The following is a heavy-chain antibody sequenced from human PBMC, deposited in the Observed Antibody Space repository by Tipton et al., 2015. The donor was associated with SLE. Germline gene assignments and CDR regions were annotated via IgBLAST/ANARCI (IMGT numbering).Heavy chain of an antibody. J-gene: IGHJ4*02. Sequence: TLSLTCAVYGGSFSGYYWSWIRQPPGKGLEWVGEINHSGSTNYNPSLKSRVTISVDKSKNQFSLKLSSVTAADTAVYYCARDRGSPFDYWGQGTLVTVSS. CDR1: GGSFSGYY. D-gene: IGHD3-16*01. CDR3: ARDRGSPFDY. CDR2: INHSGST. V-gene: IGHV4-34*01.